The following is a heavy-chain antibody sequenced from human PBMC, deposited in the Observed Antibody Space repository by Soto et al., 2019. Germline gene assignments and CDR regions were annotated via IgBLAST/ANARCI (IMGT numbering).Heavy chain of an antibody. Sequence: SETLSLTCIVSGGSISSGDYYWSWIRQHPGKGLEWIGYIYYTGSTSYNPSLKSRVTISIDTSRKQFSLKLSSVTAADKAVYYCAREFSNSPEAFDSWGQGSLVTVSS. CDR1: GGSISSGDYY. CDR3: AREFSNSPEAFDS. V-gene: IGHV4-61*08. J-gene: IGHJ4*02. CDR2: IYYTGST. D-gene: IGHD6-6*01.